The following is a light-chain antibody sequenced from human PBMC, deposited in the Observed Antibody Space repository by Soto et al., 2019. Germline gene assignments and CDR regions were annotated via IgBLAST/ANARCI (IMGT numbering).Light chain of an antibody. V-gene: IGLV2-14*01. CDR3: SSYTRSSPYV. Sequence: QSALTQPASVSGSPGQSITISCTGTSSDIGGSRYVSWYQHHPGKAPKLMIYEVTSRPSGVSNRFSGSKSGNTASLTISGLQADDEADYYCSSYTRSSPYVFGTGTKVTVL. J-gene: IGLJ1*01. CDR1: SSDIGGSRY. CDR2: EVT.